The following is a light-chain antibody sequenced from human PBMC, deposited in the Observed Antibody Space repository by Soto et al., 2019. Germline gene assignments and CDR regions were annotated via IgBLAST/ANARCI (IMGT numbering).Light chain of an antibody. Sequence: IKMSQSPSTVSGSVGDRVTITCGASQTISSWLAWYQQKPGKAPKLLIYKASTLKSGVPSRFSGSGSGTEFTLTISSLQPDDFATYYCQHYNSYSEAFGQGTKVDNK. CDR3: QHYNSYSEA. J-gene: IGKJ1*01. V-gene: IGKV1-5*03. CDR1: QTISSW. CDR2: KAS.